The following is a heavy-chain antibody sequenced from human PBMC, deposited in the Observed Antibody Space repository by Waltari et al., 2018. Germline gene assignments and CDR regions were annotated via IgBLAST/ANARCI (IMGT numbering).Heavy chain of an antibody. CDR2: IKQEGMEK. D-gene: IGHD1-26*01. Sequence: EVQLVESGGGLVQPGGSLRLSCAASGFTFSSYWMSWVRQAPGKGVEWVGKIKQEGMEKYYVDSVKGRFTISRDNAKNSLYLQMNSLRAEDTAVYYCARDLMTGGATSGWGQGTLVTVSS. CDR1: GFTFSSYW. CDR3: ARDLMTGGATSG. V-gene: IGHV3-7*01. J-gene: IGHJ4*02.